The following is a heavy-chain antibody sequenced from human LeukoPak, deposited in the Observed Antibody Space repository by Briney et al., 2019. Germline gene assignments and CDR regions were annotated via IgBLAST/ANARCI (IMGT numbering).Heavy chain of an antibody. D-gene: IGHD2/OR15-2a*01. Sequence: GGSLRLSSEVSGFNFSASDMGWVRQAPGQGLEWVSNIGPSSSVRYYADSVRGRFTISRDNAKNSLYLQLDSLRAEDTAFYYCEKDQRTFRFNYCGQGTLVTVSS. CDR3: EKDQRTFRFNY. V-gene: IGHV3-48*03. CDR1: GFNFSASD. CDR2: IGPSSSVR. J-gene: IGHJ4*02.